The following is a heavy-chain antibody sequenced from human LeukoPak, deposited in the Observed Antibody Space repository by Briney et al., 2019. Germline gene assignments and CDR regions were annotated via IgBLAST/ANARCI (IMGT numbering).Heavy chain of an antibody. CDR3: AKRGVVIRVFLVGFHKEAYYFDS. D-gene: IGHD3-10*01. CDR1: GFSFSGFG. V-gene: IGHV3-48*04. J-gene: IGHJ4*02. CDR2: ISSSSSTI. Sequence: GGSLRLSCAASGFSFSGFGTNWVRQAPGKGLEWVSYISSSSSTIYYADSVKGRFTISRDNAKNSLYLQMNSLRAEDTAVYFCAKRGVVIRVFLVGFHKEAYYFDSWGQGALVTVSS.